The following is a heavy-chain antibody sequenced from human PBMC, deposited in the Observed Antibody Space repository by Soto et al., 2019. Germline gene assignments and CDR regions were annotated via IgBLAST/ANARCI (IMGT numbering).Heavy chain of an antibody. CDR2: INYSGRA. CDR1: GTSIRSSDYY. D-gene: IGHD2-8*02. V-gene: IGHV4-39*01. Sequence: QLQLQESGPGLVKPSETLSLTCSVSGTSIRSSDYYWGWIRQPPGKGLEWIGSINYSGRAYQNPSLKRRVTISIDTSENQFSLKLTSVTAADTAMYFCARLSGGRSVYFDPWGQGMLVTVSS. J-gene: IGHJ5*02. CDR3: ARLSGGRSVYFDP.